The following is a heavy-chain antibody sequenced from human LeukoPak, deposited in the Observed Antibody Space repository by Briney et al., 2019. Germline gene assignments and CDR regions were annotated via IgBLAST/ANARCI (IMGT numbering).Heavy chain of an antibody. CDR1: GGSFSGYY. J-gene: IGHJ6*03. V-gene: IGHV4-34*01. Sequence: PSETLSLTCAVYGGSFSGYYWSWIRQPPGKGLEWIGEINHSGSTNYNPSLKSRVTISVDTSKNQFSLKLSSVTAADTAVYYCARKNYYYYYMHDWAKGTTVTVSS. CDR3: ARKNYYYYYMHD. CDR2: INHSGST.